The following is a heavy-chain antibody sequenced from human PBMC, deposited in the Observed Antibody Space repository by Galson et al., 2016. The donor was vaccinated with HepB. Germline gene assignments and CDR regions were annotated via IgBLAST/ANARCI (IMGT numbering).Heavy chain of an antibody. Sequence: PALVTPTQTLTLTCAFSGFSLPSRGMRLSWIRQPPGKALEWLARLDWDDAKFYNTSLGTRLTVSQDTSKNQVVLTITNIDPVDTATSYCARNPYGTGRGYFDFWGQGTLVTVSS. CDR2: LDWDDAK. CDR1: GFSLPSRGMR. D-gene: IGHD3-10*01. J-gene: IGHJ4*02. CDR3: ARNPYGTGRGYFDF. V-gene: IGHV2-70*04.